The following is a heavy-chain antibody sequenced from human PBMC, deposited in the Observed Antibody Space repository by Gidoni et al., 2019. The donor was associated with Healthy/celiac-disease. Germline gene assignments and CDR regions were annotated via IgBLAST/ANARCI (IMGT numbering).Heavy chain of an antibody. J-gene: IGHJ6*02. D-gene: IGHD2-15*01. Sequence: EVQLVESGGGLVKPGGSLRLSCAASGFTFSSYSMNWVRQAPGKGLEWVSSISSSSSYIYYADSVKGRFTISRDNAKNSLYLQMNSLRAEDTAVYYCARDAYCSGGSCYTIFRGYYGMDVWGQGTTVTVSS. CDR3: ARDAYCSGGSCYTIFRGYYGMDV. CDR1: GFTFSSYS. V-gene: IGHV3-21*01. CDR2: ISSSSSYI.